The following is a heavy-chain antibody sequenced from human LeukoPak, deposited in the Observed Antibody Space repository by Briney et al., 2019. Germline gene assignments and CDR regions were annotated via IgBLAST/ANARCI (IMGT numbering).Heavy chain of an antibody. V-gene: IGHV4-30-2*01. Sequence: SQTLSLTCAVSGGSISSGGYSWSWIRQPPGKGLEWIGYIYHSGSTYYNPSLKSRVTISVDRSKNQFSLKLGSVTAADTAVYYCARGGYGGKGWGLPPPYFDYWGQGTLVTVSS. CDR3: ARGGYGGKGWGLPPPYFDY. CDR2: IYHSGST. CDR1: GGSISSGGYS. J-gene: IGHJ4*02. D-gene: IGHD4-23*01.